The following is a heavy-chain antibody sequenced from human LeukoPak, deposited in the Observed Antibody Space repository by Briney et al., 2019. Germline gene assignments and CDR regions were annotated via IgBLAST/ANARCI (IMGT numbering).Heavy chain of an antibody. J-gene: IGHJ5*02. CDR3: ARDRPHNWFDP. Sequence: GGSLRLSCAAPGFTFSSHWMHWVRQIPGEGLVWVSRIDNNGVETVYADSVKGRFTISRDNAKNTLYLQMNSLRVEDTAIYYCARDRPHNWFDPWGQGTLVTVSS. CDR1: GFTFSSHW. CDR2: IDNNGVET. V-gene: IGHV3-74*01.